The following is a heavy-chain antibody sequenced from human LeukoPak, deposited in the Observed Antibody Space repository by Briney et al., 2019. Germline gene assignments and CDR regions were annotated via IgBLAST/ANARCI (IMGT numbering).Heavy chain of an antibody. CDR3: ARGPLRGYYDSSGYYYGY. CDR1: GGTFSSYA. D-gene: IGHD3-22*01. V-gene: IGHV1-69*04. CDR2: IIPILGIA. Sequence: SVKVSCKASGGTFSSYAISWVRQAPGQGLEWMGRIIPILGIANYAQKFQGRVTITADKSTSTAYMELSSLRSEDTAVYYCARGPLRGYYDSSGYYYGYWGQGTLVTVSS. J-gene: IGHJ4*02.